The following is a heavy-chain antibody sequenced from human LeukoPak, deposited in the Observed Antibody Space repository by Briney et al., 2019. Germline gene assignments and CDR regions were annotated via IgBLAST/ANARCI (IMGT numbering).Heavy chain of an antibody. CDR1: GSSFTRYW. CDR3: AYCSGSYYYYFDY. V-gene: IGHV5-51*01. D-gene: IGHD3-10*01. Sequence: GEPLQISSKGSGSSFTRYWIGWVRQMPGKGLEWMGIIYPGDSDTRYSPSFQGQVTISVDKSTSTAYLQWSSLKASDTAMYYCAYCSGSYYYYFDYWGQGTLVTVSS. CDR2: IYPGDSDT. J-gene: IGHJ4*02.